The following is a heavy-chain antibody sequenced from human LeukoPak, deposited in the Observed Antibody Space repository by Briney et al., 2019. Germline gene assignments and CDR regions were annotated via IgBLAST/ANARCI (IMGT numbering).Heavy chain of an antibody. CDR3: ARKGGPRVNAFDI. J-gene: IGHJ3*02. CDR1: GYTFTDYY. V-gene: IGHV1-2*02. Sequence: GASVKVSCTASGYTFTDYYMHWVRQAPGQGLEWMGWINPNTGGTNYAQIFQGRVTMTRDTSISTAYMELTGLRSDGTAVYFCARKGGPRVNAFDIWGQGTMVTVSS. CDR2: INPNTGGT. D-gene: IGHD1-14*01.